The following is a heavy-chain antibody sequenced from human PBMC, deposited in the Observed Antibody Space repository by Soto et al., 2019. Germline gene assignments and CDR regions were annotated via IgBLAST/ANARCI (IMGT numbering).Heavy chain of an antibody. Sequence: PSQTLSLTCAISGDSVSSNSAAWNWIRQSPSRGLEWLGRTYYRSKWYNDYAVSVKSRITINPDTSKNQFSLQLNSVTPEDTAVYYCARDPFPPGGAVDPDCYDYWGQGTLVTVSS. J-gene: IGHJ4*02. D-gene: IGHD6-19*01. CDR1: GDSVSSNSAA. CDR3: ARDPFPPGGAVDPDCYDY. CDR2: TYYRSKWYN. V-gene: IGHV6-1*01.